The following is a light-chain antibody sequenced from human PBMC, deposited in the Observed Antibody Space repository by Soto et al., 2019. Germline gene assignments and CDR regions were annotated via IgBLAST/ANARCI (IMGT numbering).Light chain of an antibody. CDR3: QQYNSWLWT. J-gene: IGKJ1*01. CDR1: QSVSSK. Sequence: EILMTQSPGPLSVSTGEGATRSCRASQSVSSKLAWYQQKPGQAPRLLIYGASTRATGIPARFSGSGSGTEFTLIISSLQSEDSAVYYCQQYNSWLWTFGQGTKVDIK. V-gene: IGKV3-15*01. CDR2: GAS.